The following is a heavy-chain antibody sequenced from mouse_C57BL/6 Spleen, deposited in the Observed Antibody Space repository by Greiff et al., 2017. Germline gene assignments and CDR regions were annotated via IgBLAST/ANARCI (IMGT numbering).Heavy chain of an antibody. CDR1: GFTFTDYY. CDR3: ARYYGNYLDY. Sequence: EVQLQESGGGLVQPGGSLSLSCAASGFTFTDYYMSWVRQPPGKALEWLGFIRNKANGYTTEYSASVKGRFTISRDNSQSILYLQMNALRAEDSATYYCARYYGNYLDYWGQGTTLTVSS. CDR2: IRNKANGYTT. V-gene: IGHV7-3*01. J-gene: IGHJ2*01. D-gene: IGHD2-1*01.